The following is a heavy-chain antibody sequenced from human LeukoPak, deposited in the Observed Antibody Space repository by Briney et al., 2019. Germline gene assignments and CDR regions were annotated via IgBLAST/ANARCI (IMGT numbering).Heavy chain of an antibody. V-gene: IGHV3-48*02. Sequence: PGGSLRLTCAASGFTFSSYSMNWVRQGPGQGLEWVSYISGSGSTIYYADSVKGRFTISRDNAKNSLYLQMNSLRDEDTAVYYCARGSSVADYWGQGTLVTVSS. CDR3: ARGSSVADY. CDR1: GFTFSSYS. CDR2: ISGSGSTI. D-gene: IGHD4-23*01. J-gene: IGHJ4*02.